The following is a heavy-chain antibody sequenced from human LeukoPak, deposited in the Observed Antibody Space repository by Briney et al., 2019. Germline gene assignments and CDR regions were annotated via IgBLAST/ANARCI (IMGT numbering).Heavy chain of an antibody. D-gene: IGHD3-10*01. Sequence: GGSLRLSCAASGFTFSSYSMNWVRQAPGKGLEWVSSISSSSSYIYYADSVKGRFTISRDNSKNTLFLQMISLRAEDTAVYYCARGGLLWFGELFPHRGWAFDIWGQGTMVTVSS. J-gene: IGHJ3*02. CDR1: GFTFSSYS. V-gene: IGHV3-21*01. CDR2: ISSSSSYI. CDR3: ARGGLLWFGELFPHRGWAFDI.